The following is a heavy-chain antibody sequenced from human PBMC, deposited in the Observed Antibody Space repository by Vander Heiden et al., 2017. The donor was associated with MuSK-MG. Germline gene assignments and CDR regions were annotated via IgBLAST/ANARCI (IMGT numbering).Heavy chain of an antibody. Sequence: QVQLVQSGAEVQQRGASVQVSCKAYGHASPDYEINWVRQATGQGLQWMGGMNPNSGDTAYAQKFQGRVTRTMDTSVNTAYWELSSLTSEDTAVYYGARRPQFTTWYKVWCWFDPWGQGTQVTVSS. J-gene: IGHJ5*02. CDR3: ARRPQFTTWYKVWCWFDP. CDR1: GHASPDYE. CDR2: MNPNSGDT. V-gene: IGHV1-8*01. D-gene: IGHD1-1*01.